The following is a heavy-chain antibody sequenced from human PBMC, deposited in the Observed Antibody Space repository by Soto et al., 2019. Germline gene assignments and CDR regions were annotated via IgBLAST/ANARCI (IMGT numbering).Heavy chain of an antibody. CDR1: GGSISSYY. CDR2: IYYSGST. CDR3: ARDRSSSLYYYGMDV. V-gene: IGHV4-59*01. J-gene: IGHJ6*02. D-gene: IGHD6-6*01. Sequence: SETLSLTCTVSGGSISSYYWSWIRQPPGKGLGWIGYIYYSGSTSYNPSLKSRVTISVDTSKNQFSLKLSSVTAADTAVYYCARDRSSSLYYYGMDVWGQGTTVTVSS.